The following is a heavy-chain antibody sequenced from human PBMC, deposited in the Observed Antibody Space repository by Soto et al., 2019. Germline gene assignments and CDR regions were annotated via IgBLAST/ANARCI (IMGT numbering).Heavy chain of an antibody. CDR3: STYYYDSSGYQNFDY. V-gene: IGHV1-69*13. D-gene: IGHD3-22*01. CDR1: GGTFSSYA. Sequence: SVKVSCKASGGTFSSYAISWVRQAPGQGLEWMGGIIPIFGTANYAQKFQGRVTITADESTSTAYMELSSLRSEDTAVYYFSTYYYDSSGYQNFDYWGQGTLVTVSS. CDR2: IIPIFGTA. J-gene: IGHJ4*02.